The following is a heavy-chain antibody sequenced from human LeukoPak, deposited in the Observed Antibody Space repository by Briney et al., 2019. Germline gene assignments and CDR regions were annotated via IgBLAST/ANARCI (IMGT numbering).Heavy chain of an antibody. CDR3: AADIAAARVFDY. D-gene: IGHD6-13*01. CDR2: FAPRDGET. V-gene: IGHV1-24*01. J-gene: IGHJ4*02. Sequence: ASGTLSCTVSGYTFTVLTMHLVRLAQGKGQERKGVFAPRDGETISAQEFQGRVTFTEDTYAYTASLELRSLRSEATAVAYCAADIAAARVFDYCGQGTLVTVSS. CDR1: GYTFTVLT.